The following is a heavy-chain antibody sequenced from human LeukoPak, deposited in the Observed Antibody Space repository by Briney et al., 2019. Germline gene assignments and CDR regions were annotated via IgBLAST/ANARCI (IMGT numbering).Heavy chain of an antibody. Sequence: SVKLSCKASGRTFSSYTISWVRQAPGQGLEWMGRIIPILGIANYAQKIKGRVTITADKSTSSAYMELSSLRSEDTAVYYCARSPHHDFWNGQFHYWGQGTLVTVPS. J-gene: IGHJ4*02. CDR3: ARSPHHDFWNGQFHY. V-gene: IGHV1-69*02. D-gene: IGHD3-3*01. CDR2: IIPILGIA. CDR1: GRTFSSYT.